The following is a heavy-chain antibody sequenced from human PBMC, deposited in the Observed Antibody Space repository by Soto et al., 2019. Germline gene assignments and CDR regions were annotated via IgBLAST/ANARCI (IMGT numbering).Heavy chain of an antibody. D-gene: IGHD5-18*01. J-gene: IGHJ6*02. CDR3: ARTSMQSRGYSYGHGGMDV. CDR1: GYSFTSYW. CDR2: IDPSDSYT. V-gene: IGHV5-10-1*01. Sequence: LKISCKGSGYSFTSYWISWVRQMPGKGLEWMGRIDPSDSYTNYSPSFQGHVTISADKSISTAYLQWSSLKASDTAMYYCARTSMQSRGYSYGHGGMDVWGQGTTVTVSS.